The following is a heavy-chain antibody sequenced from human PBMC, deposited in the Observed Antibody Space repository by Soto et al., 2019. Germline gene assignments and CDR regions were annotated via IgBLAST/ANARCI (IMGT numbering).Heavy chain of an antibody. Sequence: QVQLVESGGGLVEPGGSLRLSCAASGFIFTDYSLTWIRQAPGKGLEWISYITKVGETTQHADSVKGRFTISRDNAKKVLVLQMNSLIAEDTAVYYCARDPHLRDGYTFHSWRRGTLVTVSS. CDR3: ARDPHLRDGYTFHS. D-gene: IGHD5-12*01. J-gene: IGHJ4*02. CDR2: ITKVGETT. CDR1: GFIFTDYS. V-gene: IGHV3-11*01.